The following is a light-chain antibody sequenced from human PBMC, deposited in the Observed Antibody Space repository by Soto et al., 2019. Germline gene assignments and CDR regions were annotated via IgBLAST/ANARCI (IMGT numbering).Light chain of an antibody. CDR2: GAS. V-gene: IGKV3-15*01. J-gene: IGKJ1*01. CDR1: QSVSSS. Sequence: EIVMTQSPATLSVSPGERATLSCRASQSVSSSLAWYQQKPGQAPRLLIYGASTRATGFPARFSGGGSGTEFTLTISSLQSEDFAVYYCQQYNNWWTFGQGTKVGIK. CDR3: QQYNNWWT.